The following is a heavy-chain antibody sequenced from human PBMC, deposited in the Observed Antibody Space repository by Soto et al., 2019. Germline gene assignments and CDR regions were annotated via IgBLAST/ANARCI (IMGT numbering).Heavy chain of an antibody. CDR1: GGSISSGDYY. CDR2: IYYSGST. J-gene: IGHJ5*02. D-gene: IGHD3-22*01. V-gene: IGHV4-30-4*01. CDR3: ARGYGYDSSGYYPAGTIPGWFDP. Sequence: QVQLQESGPGRVKPSQTLSLTCTVSGGSISSGDYYWSWIRQPPGKGLEWIGYIYYSGSTYYNPSLKSRVTISVDTSKNQFSLKLSSVTAADTAVYYCARGYGYDSSGYYPAGTIPGWFDPWGQGTLVTVSS.